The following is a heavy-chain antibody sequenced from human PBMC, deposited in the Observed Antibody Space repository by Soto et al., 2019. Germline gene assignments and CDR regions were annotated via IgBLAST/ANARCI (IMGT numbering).Heavy chain of an antibody. CDR2: IIPIFGTA. D-gene: IGHD6-19*01. V-gene: IGHV1-69*01. J-gene: IGHJ3*01. CDR3: ARDIAVADAFDL. Sequence: QVQLVQSGAEGKKPGSSVKVSCKASGGTFRSYAISWVRQAPGQGLEWMGGIIPIFGTANYAQKFQGRVTITADESTSTAYMELSSLRSEDPAVYYCARDIAVADAFDLWGQGTMVTVSS. CDR1: GGTFRSYA.